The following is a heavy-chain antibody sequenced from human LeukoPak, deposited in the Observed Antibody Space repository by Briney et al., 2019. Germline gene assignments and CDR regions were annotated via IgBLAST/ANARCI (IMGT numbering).Heavy chain of an antibody. CDR1: GGSFSGYY. J-gene: IGHJ4*02. V-gene: IGHV4-34*01. D-gene: IGHD6-19*01. Sequence: PSETLSLTCAVYGGSFSGYYWSWIRQPPGKGLEWIGEINHSGSTNYNPSLKSRVTISVDTSKNQSSLKLSSVTAADTAVYYCARRSGWYSKYYFDYWGQGTLVTVSS. CDR2: INHSGST. CDR3: ARRSGWYSKYYFDY.